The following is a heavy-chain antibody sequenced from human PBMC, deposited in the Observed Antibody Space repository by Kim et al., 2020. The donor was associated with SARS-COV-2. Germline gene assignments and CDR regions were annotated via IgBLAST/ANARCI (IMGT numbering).Heavy chain of an antibody. Sequence: SVKVSCKASGGTFSSYAISWVRQAPGQGLEWMGGIIPIFGTANYAQKFQGRVTITADESTSTAYMELSSLRSEDTAVYYCARVGGRGMIVLSEGGWFDPWGQGTLVTVSS. CDR3: ARVGGRGMIVLSEGGWFDP. D-gene: IGHD3-22*01. CDR2: IIPIFGTA. CDR1: GGTFSSYA. V-gene: IGHV1-69*13. J-gene: IGHJ5*02.